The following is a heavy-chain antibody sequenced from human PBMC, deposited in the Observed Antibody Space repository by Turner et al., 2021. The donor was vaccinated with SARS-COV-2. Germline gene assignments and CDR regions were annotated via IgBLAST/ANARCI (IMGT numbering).Heavy chain of an antibody. D-gene: IGHD5-18*01. Sequence: QVQLQQWGAGLLKPSETLSLTCAVYGGSFSGYYWSWIRQPPGKGLEWIGEINHSGSTNYNPSLKSRDTISVDTSKNQFSLNLSSVTAADTAVYYCARGGGYSYGALDYWGQGTLVTVSS. CDR2: INHSGST. V-gene: IGHV4-34*01. J-gene: IGHJ4*02. CDR1: GGSFSGYY. CDR3: ARGGGYSYGALDY.